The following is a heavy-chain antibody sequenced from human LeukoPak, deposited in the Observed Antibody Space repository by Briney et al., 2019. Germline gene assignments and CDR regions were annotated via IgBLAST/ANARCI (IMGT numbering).Heavy chain of an antibody. D-gene: IGHD3-10*01. V-gene: IGHV3-48*02. CDR1: GFTFSSYD. CDR3: ARGPPLFTN. Sequence: GGSLRLSCAASGFTFSSYDMTWIRQAPGKGLEWLSYISTSGTAIYYADSVKGRFTISRDNAKNSLYLQMNSLRDEDTAIYYCARGPPLFTNWGQGTLVAVSS. CDR2: ISTSGTAI. J-gene: IGHJ4*02.